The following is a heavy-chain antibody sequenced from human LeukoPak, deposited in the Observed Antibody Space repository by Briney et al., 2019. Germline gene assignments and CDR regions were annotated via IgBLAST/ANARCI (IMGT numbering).Heavy chain of an antibody. J-gene: IGHJ4*02. CDR2: ISSDGSIA. Sequence: GGSLRLSCAASGFTFSTYWMHWVRQAPGKGLVWVSRISSDGSIAINAYSVEGRFTVSRDNAKHTRYLQMNSLRVEDTAVYYCARADYGGNSDFHYWGQGALGTVSS. CDR1: GFTFSTYW. D-gene: IGHD4-23*01. CDR3: ARADYGGNSDFHY. V-gene: IGHV3-74*01.